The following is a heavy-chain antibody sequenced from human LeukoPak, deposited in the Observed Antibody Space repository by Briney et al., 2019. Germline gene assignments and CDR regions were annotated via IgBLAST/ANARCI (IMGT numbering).Heavy chain of an antibody. CDR2: ISSDASTT. CDR1: GFTFSSYA. Sequence: GGSLRLSCAASGFTFSSYAMSWVRQAPGKGLVWVSRISSDASTTNYADSVKGRFTISRDNAKNTLYLQMISLRVEDTAVYYCARETTAPGNYFDSWGQGTLVTVSS. V-gene: IGHV3-74*01. D-gene: IGHD4-17*01. CDR3: ARETTAPGNYFDS. J-gene: IGHJ4*02.